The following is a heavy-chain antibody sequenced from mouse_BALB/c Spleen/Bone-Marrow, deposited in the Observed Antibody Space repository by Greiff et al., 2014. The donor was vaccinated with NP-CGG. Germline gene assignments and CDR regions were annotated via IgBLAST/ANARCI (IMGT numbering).Heavy chain of an antibody. J-gene: IGHJ3*01. CDR1: GYAFTNYL. Sequence: VQLQQPGAELVRPGTSVTVSCKASGYAFTNYLIEWVKQRPGQGLEWIGVINPGSGGINYNEKFRVKATLTADKSSSIVYMQLSSLTSDDSAVYFCARELGRGFAYWGQGTLVTVSA. D-gene: IGHD4-1*01. V-gene: IGHV1-54*01. CDR3: ARELGRGFAY. CDR2: INPGSGGI.